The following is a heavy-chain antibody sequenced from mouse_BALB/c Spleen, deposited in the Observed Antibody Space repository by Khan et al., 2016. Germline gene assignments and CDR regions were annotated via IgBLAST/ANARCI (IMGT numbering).Heavy chain of an antibody. CDR3: ARKGGRNSYAMDY. Sequence: EVELVESGGGLVQPGGSRKLSCAASGFTFSSFGMHWVRQAPEKGLEWVAYISSGSSTIYYADTVKGRFTISRDNPKNTLLLQMTSLRSEDSAMYYCARKGGRNSYAMDYWGQGTSVTVSS. CDR2: ISSGSSTI. V-gene: IGHV5-17*02. J-gene: IGHJ4*01. CDR1: GFTFSSFG.